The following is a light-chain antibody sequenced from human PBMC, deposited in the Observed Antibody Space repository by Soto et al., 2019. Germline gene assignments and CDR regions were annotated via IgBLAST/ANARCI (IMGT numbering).Light chain of an antibody. CDR3: QQSYSTPQT. Sequence: DIQMTQSPSSLSASVGVRVTITCRASQTIYNYLNWYQQKPGKAPRLLIDGASTLRSGVPSRISGRGSGTDFTLTISSLQPEDFATYYCQQSYSTPQTFGQGTRLEIK. V-gene: IGKV1-39*01. J-gene: IGKJ5*01. CDR2: GAS. CDR1: QTIYNY.